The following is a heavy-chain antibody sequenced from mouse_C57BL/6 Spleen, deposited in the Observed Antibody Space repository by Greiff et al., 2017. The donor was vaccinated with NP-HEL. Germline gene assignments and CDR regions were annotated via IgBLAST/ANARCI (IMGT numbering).Heavy chain of an antibody. CDR1: GYAFSSSW. CDR2: IYPGDGDT. Sequence: VQLQQSGPELVKPGASVKISCKASGYAFSSSWMNWVKQSPGKGLEWIGRIYPGDGDTNYNGKFKGKVTLSADKAHSTAYMQHSRLSTEDSAVYVCARGTPYCGSGLDYWGQGTTLTVSS. V-gene: IGHV1-82*01. D-gene: IGHD1-1*01. J-gene: IGHJ2*01. CDR3: ARGTPYCGSGLDY.